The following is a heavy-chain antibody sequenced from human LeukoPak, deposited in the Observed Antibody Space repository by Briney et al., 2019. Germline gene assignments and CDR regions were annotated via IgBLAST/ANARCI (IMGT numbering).Heavy chain of an antibody. Sequence: SETLSLTCAVYGGSFSGCYWSWIRQPPGKGLEWIGEINHGGSTNYNPSLKSRVTISVDTSQNQFSLRLSSVTAADTAVYYCARGRYVTTRGGAAAGFLDYWGQGTLVTVST. V-gene: IGHV4-34*01. D-gene: IGHD6-13*01. CDR3: ARGRYVTTRGGAAAGFLDY. CDR1: GGSFSGCY. J-gene: IGHJ4*02. CDR2: INHGGST.